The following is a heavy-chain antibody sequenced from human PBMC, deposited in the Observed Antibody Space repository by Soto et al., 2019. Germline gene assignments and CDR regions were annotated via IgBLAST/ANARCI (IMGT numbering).Heavy chain of an antibody. CDR3: ARDIRSRRYDL. CDR2: IWYNGRNK. CDR1: GFTFSNYG. V-gene: IGHV3-33*01. J-gene: IGHJ5*02. Sequence: QVQLVESGGGVVQPGRSLRLSCAASGFTFSNYGMHWVRQAPGKGLEWVAVIWYNGRNKYYADSVKGRFTISRDNSRNTLYLQMNSLRAEDTAVYYCARDIRSRRYDLWGQGTLVTVSS. D-gene: IGHD1-20*01.